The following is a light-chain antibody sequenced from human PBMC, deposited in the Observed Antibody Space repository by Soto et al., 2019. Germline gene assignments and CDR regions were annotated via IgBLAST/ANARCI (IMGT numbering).Light chain of an antibody. CDR2: EVS. Sequence: QSALTQPASVSGSPGQSITISCTGTSSDVGNYKYVSWYQQHPGKAPKLMIYEVSNRPSGVSNRFSGSKSGNTASLTISGLQAEDETDYYCFSYTNTTTLEVFGPGTKLTVL. CDR1: SSDVGNYKY. CDR3: FSYTNTTTLEV. V-gene: IGLV2-14*01. J-gene: IGLJ1*01.